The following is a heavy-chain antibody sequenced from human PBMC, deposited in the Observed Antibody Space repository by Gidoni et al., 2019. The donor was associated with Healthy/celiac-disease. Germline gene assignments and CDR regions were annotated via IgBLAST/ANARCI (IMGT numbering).Heavy chain of an antibody. V-gene: IGHV3-23*01. CDR1: GFTFSSYA. CDR2: ISGSGGST. Sequence: EVQLLESGGGLVQPGGSLRLSCAASGFTFSSYAMSLVRQAPGKGLEWVSAISGSGGSTYYADAVKGRFTSSRDNSKNTLYLQMNSLRAEDTAVYYCAKDTSYGDPGYWGQGTLVTVSS. CDR3: AKDTSYGDPGY. D-gene: IGHD4-17*01. J-gene: IGHJ4*02.